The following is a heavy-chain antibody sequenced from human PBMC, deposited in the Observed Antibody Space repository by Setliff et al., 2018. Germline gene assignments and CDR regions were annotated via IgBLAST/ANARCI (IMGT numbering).Heavy chain of an antibody. CDR3: ARGSGRRPIKN. CDR1: GFTFSNYY. Sequence: GGSLRLSCAASGFTFSNYYMTWIRQAPGKGLEWISYIHDSGNPTYYADSVKGRFTVSRDNAKNSLYLQMTSLRAEDTAIYYCARGSGRRPIKNWGQGTLVTVSS. CDR2: IHDSGNPT. D-gene: IGHD5-12*01. J-gene: IGHJ4*02. V-gene: IGHV3-11*01.